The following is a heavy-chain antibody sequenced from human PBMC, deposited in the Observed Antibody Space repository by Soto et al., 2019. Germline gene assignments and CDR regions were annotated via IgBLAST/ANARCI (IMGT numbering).Heavy chain of an antibody. CDR3: ARDKGGKHRSSTSCYQY. J-gene: IGHJ4*02. CDR2: IWDDGSNK. Sequence: QVQLVESGGGVVQPGRSLRLSCAASGFTFSSYGMHWVRQAPGKGLEWVAVIWDDGSNKYYADSVKGRFTISRDNSKNTLYLQMNSLRAEDTDVYYCARDKGGKHRSSTSCYQYWGQGTLVTVSS. D-gene: IGHD2-2*01. V-gene: IGHV3-33*01. CDR1: GFTFSSYG.